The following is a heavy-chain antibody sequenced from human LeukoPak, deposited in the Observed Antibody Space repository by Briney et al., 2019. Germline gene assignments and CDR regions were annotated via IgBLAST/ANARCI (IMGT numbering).Heavy chain of an antibody. CDR1: GFTFRHYS. V-gene: IGHV3-48*04. CDR3: ARDMGFNWNLGTFDI. CDR2: ISSSSTTI. Sequence: GGSLRLSCAVSGFTFRHYSMNWVRQAPGTGLEWVSYISSSSTTISYADSVKGRFTISRDNAKNSLYLQMNSLRAEDTAVYYCARDMGFNWNLGTFDIWGQGTMVTVSS. J-gene: IGHJ3*02. D-gene: IGHD1-20*01.